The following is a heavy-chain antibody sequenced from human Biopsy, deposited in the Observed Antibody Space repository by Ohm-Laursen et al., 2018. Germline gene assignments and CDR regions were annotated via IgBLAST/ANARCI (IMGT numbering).Heavy chain of an antibody. CDR3: AVKSYFSTSFDP. J-gene: IGHJ5*02. D-gene: IGHD1-26*01. V-gene: IGHV4-34*01. CDR2: INHSGST. CDR1: GGSFSGYY. Sequence: SETLSLTCAVYGGSFSGYYWSWIRQPPGKGLEWIGEINHSGSTNFNPSFKSRVTISVDTSKNQFSLKLSSVTAADTAVYYCAVKSYFSTSFDPWGKGTLVTVSS.